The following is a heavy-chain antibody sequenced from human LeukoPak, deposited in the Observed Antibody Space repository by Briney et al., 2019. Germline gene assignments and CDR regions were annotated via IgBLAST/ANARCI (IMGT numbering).Heavy chain of an antibody. CDR3: ARGARGYSYGTAEYFDY. D-gene: IGHD5-18*01. CDR2: IYYSGST. Sequence: PSETLSLTCTVSGGSISSYYWSWIRQPPGKGLEWIGYIYYSGSTNYDPSLKSRVTISVDTSKNQFSLKLSSVTAADTAVYYCARGARGYSYGTAEYFDYWGQGTLVTVSS. J-gene: IGHJ4*02. V-gene: IGHV4-59*01. CDR1: GGSISSYY.